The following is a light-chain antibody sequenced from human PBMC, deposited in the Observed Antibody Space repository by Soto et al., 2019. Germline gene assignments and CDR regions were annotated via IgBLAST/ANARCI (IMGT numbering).Light chain of an antibody. CDR1: QSVFDSSNNKNY. CDR2: WAS. CDR3: HQYYNSPWT. Sequence: DIVMTQSPDSLAVSLGERATINCKSSQSVFDSSNNKNYLAWYQQKPGQPPKLLLNWASTRESGVPGLFSGSGSETDFTLTISSLQAEDVALCYCHQYYNSPWTFGQGTKVEI. V-gene: IGKV4-1*01. J-gene: IGKJ1*01.